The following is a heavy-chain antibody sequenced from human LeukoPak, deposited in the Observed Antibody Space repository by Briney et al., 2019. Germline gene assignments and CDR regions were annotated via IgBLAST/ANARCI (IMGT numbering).Heavy chain of an antibody. CDR2: IYYTGST. CDR1: GGSLDIYY. CDR3: ARVYQSAEYYFDY. Sequence: SETLSLTCTVSGGSLDIYYWSWIRQPPGKGLEWIWYIYYTGSTEYHPSLKSRVTISLDTSKNQFSLKLTSVTTADTAVYYCARVYQSAEYYFDYWGQGNLVSVSS. V-gene: IGHV4-59*01. D-gene: IGHD2-2*01. J-gene: IGHJ4*02.